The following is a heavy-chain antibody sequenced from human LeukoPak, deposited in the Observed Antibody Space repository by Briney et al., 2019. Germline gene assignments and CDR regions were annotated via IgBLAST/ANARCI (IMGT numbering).Heavy chain of an antibody. CDR1: GGSISSSSYY. CDR2: IYYSGST. Sequence: SETLSLTCTVSGGSISSSSYYWGWIRQPPGKGLEWIGRIYYSGSTYYNPSLKSRVTISVDTSKNQFSLKLSSVTAADTAVYYCARQHTGITIFGVVMRYFDYWGQGTLVTVSS. V-gene: IGHV4-39*01. CDR3: ARQHTGITIFGVVMRYFDY. D-gene: IGHD3-3*01. J-gene: IGHJ4*02.